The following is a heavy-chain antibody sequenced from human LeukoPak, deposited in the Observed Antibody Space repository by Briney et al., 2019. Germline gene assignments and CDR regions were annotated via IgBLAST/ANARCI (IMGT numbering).Heavy chain of an antibody. CDR1: GFAFSRYN. CDR2: ITSSSTYI. Sequence: GGSLRLSCAASGFAFSRYNMNWVRQAPGKGLEWVSAITSSSTYIYYADSLKGRFTISRDNAKNSLSLQMNSLRAEDTATYYCAKVRSGKNPWAGGFDSWGRGTLVTVTS. CDR3: AKVRSGKNPWAGGFDS. V-gene: IGHV3-21*04. J-gene: IGHJ4*02. D-gene: IGHD1-26*01.